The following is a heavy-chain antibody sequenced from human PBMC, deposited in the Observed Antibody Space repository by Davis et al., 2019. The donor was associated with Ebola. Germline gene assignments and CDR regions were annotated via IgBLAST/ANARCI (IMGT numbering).Heavy chain of an antibody. CDR1: GSRFTSIW. V-gene: IGHV3-74*01. Sequence: PAGSLRLSCAVSGSRFTSIWTHWVRQAPGKGMVWVARASPDGKITSYAYSVKGRFTIPRDNAKNSLYLQMNSLRDEDTAVYYCARDPLTYCSGGSCYYYYGMDVWGKGTTVTVSS. CDR2: ASPDGKIT. D-gene: IGHD2-15*01. CDR3: ARDPLTYCSGGSCYYYYGMDV. J-gene: IGHJ6*04.